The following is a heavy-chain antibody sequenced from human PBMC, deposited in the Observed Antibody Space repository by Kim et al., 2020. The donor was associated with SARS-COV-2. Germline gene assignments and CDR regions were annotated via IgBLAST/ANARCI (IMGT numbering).Heavy chain of an antibody. CDR1: GFTFSSYS. J-gene: IGHJ6*02. CDR2: ISSSSSYI. V-gene: IGHV3-21*01. Sequence: GGSLRLSCAASGFTFSSYSMNWVRQAPGKGLEWVSSISSSSSYIYYADSVKGRFTISRDNAKNSLYLQMNSLRAEDTAVYYCARGGSSGWYELGMDVWGQGTTVTVSS. CDR3: ARGGSSGWYELGMDV. D-gene: IGHD6-19*01.